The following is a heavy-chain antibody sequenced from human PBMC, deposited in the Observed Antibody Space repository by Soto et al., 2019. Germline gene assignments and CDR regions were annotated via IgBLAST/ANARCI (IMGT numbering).Heavy chain of an antibody. J-gene: IGHJ4*02. Sequence: QVQLVQSGAEVKKPGASVKVSCKASGYTFTSYDINWVRQATGQGLEWMGWMNPNSGNTGYAQKFQGRATMTRNTSISTAYMELSSLRSEDTAVYYCARKSVRDYDFWSGYEYYFDYWGQGTLVTVSS. CDR1: GYTFTSYD. V-gene: IGHV1-8*01. D-gene: IGHD3-3*01. CDR2: MNPNSGNT. CDR3: ARKSVRDYDFWSGYEYYFDY.